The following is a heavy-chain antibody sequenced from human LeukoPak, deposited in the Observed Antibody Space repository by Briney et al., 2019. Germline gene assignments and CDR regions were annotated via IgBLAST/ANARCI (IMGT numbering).Heavy chain of an antibody. V-gene: IGHV3-21*01. CDR1: GFTFSSYS. J-gene: IGHJ4*02. CDR2: ISSSSSYI. D-gene: IGHD3-10*01. CDR3: ARGGVRGQIDY. Sequence: GGSLRLSCAASGFTFSSYSMNWVRQAPGKGLEWVSSISSSSSYIYYADSVKGRFTISRDNAKNSLYLQMNSLRAEDTAVYYCARGGVRGQIDYWGQGTLVTVSS.